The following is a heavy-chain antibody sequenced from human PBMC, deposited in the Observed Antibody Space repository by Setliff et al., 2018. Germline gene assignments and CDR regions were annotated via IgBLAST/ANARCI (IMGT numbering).Heavy chain of an antibody. CDR3: VTSDAGLVY. Sequence: PGGSLRLSCAASGFTFSTYSMNWARQAPGKGLEWISYISSSSNTIYYADSVKGRFTISRDNAKNSLFLQMNGLRVEDTAVYYCVTSDAGLVYWGQGTLVTVS. CDR1: GFTFSTYS. CDR2: ISSSSNTI. V-gene: IGHV3-48*01. J-gene: IGHJ4*02. D-gene: IGHD3-16*01.